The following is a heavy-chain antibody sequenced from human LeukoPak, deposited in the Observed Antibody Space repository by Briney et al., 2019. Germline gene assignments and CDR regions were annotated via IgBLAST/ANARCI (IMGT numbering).Heavy chain of an antibody. CDR1: GFTFSSYS. CDR3: ARRNDFWFDP. D-gene: IGHD3-3*01. V-gene: IGHV3-21*01. CDR2: ISSSSSYI. Sequence: PGGSLRLSCAASGFTFSSYSMNWVRQAPGKGLEWVSSISSSSSYIYYADSVKGRFTISRDNAKNSLYLQMNGLRAEDTAVYYCARRNDFWFDPWGQGTLVTVSS. J-gene: IGHJ5*02.